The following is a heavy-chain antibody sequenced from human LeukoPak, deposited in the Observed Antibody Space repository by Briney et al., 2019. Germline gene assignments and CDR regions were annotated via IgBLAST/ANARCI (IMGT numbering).Heavy chain of an antibody. CDR2: IWYDGSNK. V-gene: IGHV3-33*01. CDR3: ARGRLGEYYFDY. D-gene: IGHD3-16*01. Sequence: SGGSLRLSCAASGYTFSSYGMHWVRQAPGKGLEWVAVIWYDGSNKYYADSVKGRFTISRDNSKNTLYLQMNSLRAEDTAVYYCARGRLGEYYFDYWGQGTLVTVSS. J-gene: IGHJ4*02. CDR1: GYTFSSYG.